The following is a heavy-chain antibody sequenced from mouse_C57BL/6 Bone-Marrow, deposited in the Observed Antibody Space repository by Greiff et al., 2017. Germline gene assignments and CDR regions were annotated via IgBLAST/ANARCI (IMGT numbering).Heavy chain of an antibody. D-gene: IGHD1-1*01. J-gene: IGHJ3*01. CDR1: GYTFTDYE. V-gene: IGHV1-15*01. CDR3: TREVLRPAWFAY. CDR2: IDPETGGT. Sequence: VQLQQSGAELVRPGASVTLSCKASGYTFTDYEMHWVKQTPVHGLEWIGAIDPETGGTAYNQKFKGKAILTADKSSSTAYMKLRSLTSEDSAVYYCTREVLRPAWFAYWGQGTLVTVSA.